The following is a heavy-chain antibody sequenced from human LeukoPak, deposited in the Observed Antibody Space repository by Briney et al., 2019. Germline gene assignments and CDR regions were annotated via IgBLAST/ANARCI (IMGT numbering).Heavy chain of an antibody. CDR3: ARDRAPHCGGDCYPDY. J-gene: IGHJ4*02. V-gene: IGHV3-21*01. Sequence: PGGSLRLSCAASGFTFSSYGMHWVRQAPGKGLEWVSSISSSGSYIYYADSVKGRFTISRDNAKNSLYLQMNSLRAEDTAVYYCARDRAPHCGGDCYPDYWGQGTLVTVSS. D-gene: IGHD2-21*02. CDR2: ISSSGSYI. CDR1: GFTFSSYG.